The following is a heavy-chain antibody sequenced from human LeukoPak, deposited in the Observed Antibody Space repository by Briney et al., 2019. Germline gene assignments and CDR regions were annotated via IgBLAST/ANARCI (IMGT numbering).Heavy chain of an antibody. D-gene: IGHD3-9*01. CDR2: ISYDGSNK. CDR1: GFTFSSYA. V-gene: IGHV3-30-3*01. CDR3: AGAYYDILTGPPH. J-gene: IGHJ4*02. Sequence: GRSLRLSCAASGFTFSSYAMHWARQAPGKGLEWVAVISYDGSNKYYADSVKGRFTISRDNSKNTLYLQMNSLRAEDTAVYYCAGAYYDILTGPPHWGQGTLVTVSS.